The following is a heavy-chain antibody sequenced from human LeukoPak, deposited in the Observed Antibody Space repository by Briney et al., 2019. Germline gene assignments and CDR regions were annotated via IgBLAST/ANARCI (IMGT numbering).Heavy chain of an antibody. D-gene: IGHD2-15*01. Sequence: GGSLRLSCAASGFTFSSYSTNWVRQAPGKGLEWVSYISSSGSTIYYADSVKGRFTISRDNAKNSLYLQMNSLRAEDTAVYYCARNAPKLYCSGGSCAEDYWGQGTLVTVSS. CDR1: GFTFSSYS. CDR2: ISSSGSTI. V-gene: IGHV3-48*04. J-gene: IGHJ4*02. CDR3: ARNAPKLYCSGGSCAEDY.